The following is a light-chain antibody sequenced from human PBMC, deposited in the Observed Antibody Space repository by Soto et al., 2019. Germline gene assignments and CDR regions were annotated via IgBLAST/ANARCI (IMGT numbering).Light chain of an antibody. Sequence: EVVLTQSPVTLSLSPGERATPSCRASQSVSSYLAWYQQKPGQAPRLLIYDASNRATGIPARFSGSGSGTDFTLTISSLEPEDFAVYYCQQRSNWLAITFGQGTKVDI. CDR3: QQRSNWLAIT. CDR2: DAS. CDR1: QSVSSY. V-gene: IGKV3-11*01. J-gene: IGKJ1*01.